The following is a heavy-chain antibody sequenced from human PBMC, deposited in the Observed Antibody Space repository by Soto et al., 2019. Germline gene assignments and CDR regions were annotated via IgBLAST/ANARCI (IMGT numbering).Heavy chain of an antibody. J-gene: IGHJ4*02. CDR1: GFTFSSYA. CDR3: AKDGSRYFDWLKVVY. Sequence: GGSLRLSCAASGFTFSSYAMSWVRQAPGKGLEWVSAISGSGGSTYYADSVKGRFTISRDNSKNTLYLQMNSLRAEDTAVYYCAKDGSRYFDWLKVVYWGQGTLVTVSS. D-gene: IGHD3-9*01. V-gene: IGHV3-23*01. CDR2: ISGSGGST.